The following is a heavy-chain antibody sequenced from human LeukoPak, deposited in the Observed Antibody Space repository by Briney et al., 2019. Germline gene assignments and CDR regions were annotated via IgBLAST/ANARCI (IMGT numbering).Heavy chain of an antibody. J-gene: IGHJ6*03. CDR2: IGDSGRST. Sequence: GGSLRLSCTASRLTLTTYAMSWVRQAPGKGLEWVSGIGDSGRSTSYADSVKGRFTISRDISKNTLYLQMNSLRAEDTAVYYCAKDIGYRLYFYYMDVWGKGTTVTVSS. CDR3: AKDIGYRLYFYYMDV. D-gene: IGHD5-24*01. CDR1: RLTLTTYA. V-gene: IGHV3-23*01.